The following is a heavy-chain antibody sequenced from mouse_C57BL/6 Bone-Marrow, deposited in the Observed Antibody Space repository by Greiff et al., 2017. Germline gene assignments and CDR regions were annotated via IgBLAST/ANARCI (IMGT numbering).Heavy chain of an antibody. CDR3: AREDSITTVVATDGWYFDV. D-gene: IGHD1-1*01. J-gene: IGHJ1*03. Sequence: EVKLMESGPGLVKPSQSLSLTCSVTGYSITSGYYWNWIRQFPGNKLEWMGYISYDGSNNYNPSLKNRISITRDTSKNQFFLKLNSVTTEDTATYYCAREDSITTVVATDGWYFDVWGTGTTVTVSS. CDR2: ISYDGSN. CDR1: GYSITSGYY. V-gene: IGHV3-6*01.